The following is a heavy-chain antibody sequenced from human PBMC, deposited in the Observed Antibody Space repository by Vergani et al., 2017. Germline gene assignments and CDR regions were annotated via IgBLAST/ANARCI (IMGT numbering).Heavy chain of an antibody. CDR2: IDPSDSYT. J-gene: IGHJ3*02. Sequence: EVQLVQSGAEVKKPGESLRISCKGSGYSFTSYWISWVRQMPGKGLEWMGRIDPSDSYTNYSPSFQGHVTISADKSISTAYLQWSSLKASDTAMYYCARHTGYGSFGSSVPRDAFDIWGQGTMVTVSA. D-gene: IGHD6-13*01. CDR1: GYSFTSYW. V-gene: IGHV5-10-1*03. CDR3: ARHTGYGSFGSSVPRDAFDI.